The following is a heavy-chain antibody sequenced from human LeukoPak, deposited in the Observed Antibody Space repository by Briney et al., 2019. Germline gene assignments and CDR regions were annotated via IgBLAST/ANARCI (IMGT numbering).Heavy chain of an antibody. D-gene: IGHD2-2*01. V-gene: IGHV4-4*01. Sequence: PPGTLSLTCGVSGGSIDITNYWSWVRQAPGKGLEWIGEISHSGTTNYNPSPRSRVAMSLDRANNQFSLSLTSVTAADTAVYCTRESRPFCPFAYWGQGVLVTVSS. J-gene: IGHJ4*02. CDR1: GGSIDITNY. CDR3: RESRPFCPFAY. CDR2: ISHSGTT.